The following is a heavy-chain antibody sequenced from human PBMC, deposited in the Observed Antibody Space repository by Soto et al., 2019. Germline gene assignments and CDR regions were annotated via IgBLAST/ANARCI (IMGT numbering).Heavy chain of an antibody. Sequence: QVQLVESGGGVVQPGTSLRLSCTASGFTFSHYGMHWVRQAPGKGLEWVADIWHDGNSKYYADSVKGRFTISRDNSRNTMYLQMNSLRADATAVYYCARDKWYCHSDSCPPRWFDPWGQGTLVTVSS. CDR3: ARDKWYCHSDSCPPRWFDP. V-gene: IGHV3-33*01. CDR2: IWHDGNSK. D-gene: IGHD2-2*01. J-gene: IGHJ5*02. CDR1: GFTFSHYG.